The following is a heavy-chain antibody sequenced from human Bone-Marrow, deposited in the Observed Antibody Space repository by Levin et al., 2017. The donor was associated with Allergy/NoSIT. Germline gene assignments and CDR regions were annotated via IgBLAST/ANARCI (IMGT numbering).Heavy chain of an antibody. CDR3: VNWGSY. J-gene: IGHJ4*02. V-gene: IGHV3-7*02. CDR1: GFTISSYW. CDR2: IKKDGSQK. D-gene: IGHD3-16*01. Sequence: TGESLKISCVVSGFTISSYWMSWVRQAPGKGLEWVAKIKKDGSQKYYVDSVKGRFTISRDNAKNSLYLQMNSLRAEDTAVYYCVNWGSYWGQGTLVTVSS.